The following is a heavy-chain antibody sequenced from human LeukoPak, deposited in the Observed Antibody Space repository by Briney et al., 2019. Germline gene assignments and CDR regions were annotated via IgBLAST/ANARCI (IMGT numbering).Heavy chain of an antibody. Sequence: PGGSLRPSCAASGFTFSSYGMHWVRQAPGKGLEWVAFIRYDGSNKYYADSVKGRFTISRDNSKNTLYLQMNSLRAEDTAVYYCAKQYDSSGYYYPLGYWGQGTLVTVSS. V-gene: IGHV3-30*02. J-gene: IGHJ4*02. CDR2: IRYDGSNK. CDR1: GFTFSSYG. D-gene: IGHD3-22*01. CDR3: AKQYDSSGYYYPLGY.